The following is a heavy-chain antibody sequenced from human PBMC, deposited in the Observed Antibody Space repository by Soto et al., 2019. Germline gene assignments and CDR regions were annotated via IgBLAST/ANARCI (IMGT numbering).Heavy chain of an antibody. CDR1: GFTFSNAW. D-gene: IGHD3-16*02. J-gene: IGHJ4*02. V-gene: IGHV3-15*01. CDR3: TTEDMITFGGVIVIQDYFDY. Sequence: GGSLRLSCAASGFTFSNAWMSWVRQAPGKGLEWVGRIKSKTDGGTTDYAAPVKGRFTISRDDSKNTLYLQMNSLKTEDTAVYYCTTEDMITFGGVIVIQDYFDYWGQGTLVTVSS. CDR2: IKSKTDGGTT.